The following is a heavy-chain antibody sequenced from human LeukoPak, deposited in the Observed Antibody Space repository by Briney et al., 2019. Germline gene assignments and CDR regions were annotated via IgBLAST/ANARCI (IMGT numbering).Heavy chain of an antibody. J-gene: IGHJ4*02. CDR1: GGSISSGGYS. D-gene: IGHD3-22*01. CDR3: ARNYFDSSGYPQYYFDY. Sequence: SETLSLTCAVSGGSISSGGYSWSWIRQPPGKGLEWIGYIYHSGSTYCNPSLKSRVTISVDRSKNQFSLELSSVTAADTAVYYCARNYFDSSGYPQYYFDYWGRGTLVTVSS. V-gene: IGHV4-30-2*01. CDR2: IYHSGST.